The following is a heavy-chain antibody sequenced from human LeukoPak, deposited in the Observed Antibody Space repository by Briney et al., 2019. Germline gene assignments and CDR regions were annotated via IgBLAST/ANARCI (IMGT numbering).Heavy chain of an antibody. CDR2: INNSGTST. D-gene: IGHD2-2*01. Sequence: GGSLRLSCAASGFTFSNYAMSWVRQAPGKGLEWVSTINNSGTSTYYADSVKGRFTISKDNSKNTLYLQMNSLRAEDTAVYYCAGFYCSSDSCSLPWGQGTLVTVSS. CDR1: GFTFSNYA. J-gene: IGHJ5*02. CDR3: AGFYCSSDSCSLP. V-gene: IGHV3-23*01.